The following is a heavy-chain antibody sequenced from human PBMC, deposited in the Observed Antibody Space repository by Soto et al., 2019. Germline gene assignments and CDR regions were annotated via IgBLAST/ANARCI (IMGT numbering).Heavy chain of an antibody. CDR1: GGSISSSNYY. Sequence: QLQLQESGPGLLEPSETLALTCSVSGGSISSSNYYWGRIRQPPGKGLEWIGSIYYSGSTYYNPSLKSRVTISVDTSKNQFSLKLSSVTAADTAVYYCATQEVGGSYVYTFDPWGQGTLVTVSS. D-gene: IGHD1-26*01. CDR2: IYYSGST. V-gene: IGHV4-39*01. CDR3: ATQEVGGSYVYTFDP. J-gene: IGHJ5*02.